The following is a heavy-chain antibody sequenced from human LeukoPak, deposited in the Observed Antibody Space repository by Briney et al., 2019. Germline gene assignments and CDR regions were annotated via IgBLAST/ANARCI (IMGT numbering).Heavy chain of an antibody. J-gene: IGHJ4*02. CDR1: GFTLDEYA. D-gene: IGHD3-22*01. Sequence: GGSLRLSCAASGFTLDEYAMHWVRQAPGKGLEWVSGISWDSGSIGYADSVKGRFTISRDNAKNSLYLQMNSLRAEDTALYYCAKGFSYYYDSRVGEIDYWGQGTLVTVSS. CDR2: ISWDSGSI. CDR3: AKGFSYYYDSRVGEIDY. V-gene: IGHV3-9*01.